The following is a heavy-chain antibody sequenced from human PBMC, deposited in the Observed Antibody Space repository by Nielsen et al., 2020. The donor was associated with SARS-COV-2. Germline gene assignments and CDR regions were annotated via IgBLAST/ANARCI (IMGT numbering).Heavy chain of an antibody. Sequence: GESLKISCAASGFSVRSNFMTWVRQAPGKGLEWVSVIYRAGSTYYADSVKVRFTISTDSSQKTLYLQMNSLRVEDTAVYYCASVRFNNAPSWGQGTQVTVSS. CDR1: GFSVRSNF. J-gene: IGHJ5*02. D-gene: IGHD1/OR15-1a*01. CDR3: ASVRFNNAPS. CDR2: IYRAGST. V-gene: IGHV3-53*01.